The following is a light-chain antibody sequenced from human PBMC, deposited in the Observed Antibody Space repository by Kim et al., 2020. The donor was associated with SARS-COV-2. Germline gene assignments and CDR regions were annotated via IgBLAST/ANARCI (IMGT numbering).Light chain of an antibody. Sequence: GQSFTISCTGTSSDVGCYNYVSWYQQHPGKAPKLMIYDVSNRPSGVSNRFSGSKSGNTASLTISGLQAEDEADYYCSSYTSSSSYFFGTGTKVTVL. J-gene: IGLJ1*01. CDR1: SSDVGCYNY. CDR2: DVS. CDR3: SSYTSSSSYF. V-gene: IGLV2-14*03.